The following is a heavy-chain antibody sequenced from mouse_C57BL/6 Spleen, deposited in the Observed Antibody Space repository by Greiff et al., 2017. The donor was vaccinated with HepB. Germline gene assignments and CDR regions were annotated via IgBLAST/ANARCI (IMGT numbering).Heavy chain of an antibody. V-gene: IGHV5-17*01. J-gene: IGHJ4*01. CDR2: ISSGSSTI. CDR3: ARDYYYAMDY. CDR1: GFTFSDYG. Sequence: EVKLMESGGGLVKPGGSLKLSCAASGFTFSDYGMHWVRQAPEKGLEWVAYISSGSSTIYYADTVKGRFTISRDNAKNTLFLQMTSVRSEDTAMYYCARDYYYAMDYWGQGTSVTVSS.